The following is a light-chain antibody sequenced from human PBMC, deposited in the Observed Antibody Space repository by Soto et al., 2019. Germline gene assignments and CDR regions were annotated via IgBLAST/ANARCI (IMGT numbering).Light chain of an antibody. CDR2: DAS. CDR3: QQYESLPLT. Sequence: IQMTQSPTTLKASVGDRVSITCPASQSISRSLNWYQQKPGKAPKLLIYDASDLETRVPSRFSGSGSGTGFTFTISSLQPEDFATYYCQQYESLPLTFGRGTRLEIK. J-gene: IGKJ5*01. CDR1: QSISRS. V-gene: IGKV1-33*01.